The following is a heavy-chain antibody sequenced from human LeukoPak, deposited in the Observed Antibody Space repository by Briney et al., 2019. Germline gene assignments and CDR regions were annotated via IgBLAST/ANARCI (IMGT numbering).Heavy chain of an antibody. CDR3: ATCLRFLEWWNY. D-gene: IGHD3-3*01. CDR1: GGTFSSYA. V-gene: IGHV1-69*06. Sequence: SVKVSCKASGGTFSSYAISWVRQAPGQGLEWMGGIIPIFGTANYAQKFQGRVTMTEDTSTDTAYMELSSLRSEDTAVYYCATCLRFLEWWNYWGQGTLVTVSS. CDR2: IIPIFGTA. J-gene: IGHJ4*02.